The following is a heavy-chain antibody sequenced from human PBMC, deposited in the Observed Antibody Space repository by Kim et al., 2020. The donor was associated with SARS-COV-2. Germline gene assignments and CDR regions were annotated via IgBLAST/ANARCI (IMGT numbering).Heavy chain of an antibody. D-gene: IGHD3-10*01. CDR2: IIPIFGTA. Sequence: SVKVSCKASGGTFSSYAISWVRQAPGQGLEWMGGIIPIFGTANYAQKFQGRVTITADESTSTAYMELSSLRSEDTAVYYCARNNYYGSGSYYRYFDLWGRGTLVTVSS. CDR3: ARNNYYGSGSYYRYFDL. J-gene: IGHJ2*01. V-gene: IGHV1-69*13. CDR1: GGTFSSYA.